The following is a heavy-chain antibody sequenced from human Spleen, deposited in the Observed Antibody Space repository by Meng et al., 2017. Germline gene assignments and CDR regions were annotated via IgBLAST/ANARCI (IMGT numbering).Heavy chain of an antibody. Sequence: ASVKVSCKASGYTFPDYWLHWVRQAPGQGLEWMGWINPNSGGTNYAQKFQGRVTITRDTSISTAYMELSRLRSDDTAVYYCAGGEDIAAAPPPIDFDYWGQGTLVTVSS. V-gene: IGHV1-2*02. D-gene: IGHD6-13*01. CDR1: GYTFPDYW. CDR2: INPNSGGT. J-gene: IGHJ4*02. CDR3: AGGEDIAAAPPPIDFDY.